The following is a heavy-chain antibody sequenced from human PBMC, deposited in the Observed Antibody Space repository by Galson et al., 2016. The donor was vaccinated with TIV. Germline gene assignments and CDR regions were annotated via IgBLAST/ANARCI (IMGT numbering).Heavy chain of an antibody. CDR3: ARSEYSYGKYYYYYYMDV. CDR2: IIPIFGTP. V-gene: IGHV1-69*01. CDR1: GGTFSSYA. D-gene: IGHD5-18*01. J-gene: IGHJ6*03. Sequence: SCKASGGTFSSYAISWVRQAPGQGLEWMGGIIPIFGTPNYAQKFQGRVTITADESTSTAYMELSSLRSEDTAVFYCARSEYSYGKYYYYYYMDVWGKGTTVIVSS.